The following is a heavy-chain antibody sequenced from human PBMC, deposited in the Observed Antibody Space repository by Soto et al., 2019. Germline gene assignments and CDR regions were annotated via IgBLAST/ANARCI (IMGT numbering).Heavy chain of an antibody. Sequence: GGSLRLSCTASGFTFGDYAMGWFRQAPGKGLEWVGFIRSKASGGTTEYAASVKGRFTISRDDPKSIAYLQMNSLTTEDTAVYYCTRAQCSGAYCPRDDYWGQGTLVTVSS. CDR3: TRAQCSGAYCPRDDY. J-gene: IGHJ4*02. D-gene: IGHD2-15*01. V-gene: IGHV3-49*03. CDR2: IRSKASGGTT. CDR1: GFTFGDYA.